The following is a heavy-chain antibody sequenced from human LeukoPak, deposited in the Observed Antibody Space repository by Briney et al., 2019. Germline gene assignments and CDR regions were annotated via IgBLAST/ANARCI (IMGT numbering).Heavy chain of an antibody. V-gene: IGHV1-2*02. Sequence: ASVKVSCKASGYPFTSHYIHWLRQAPGQRPEYMGWINPDSGGSFESNNFQGRVTMTRDTSIDTLYLELSRLRPDDTAVYYCAREYFGRSTSYSSFFAYWGQGTLVTVSS. CDR1: GYPFTSHY. CDR2: INPDSGGS. J-gene: IGHJ4*02. D-gene: IGHD2-21*01. CDR3: AREYFGRSTSYSSFFAY.